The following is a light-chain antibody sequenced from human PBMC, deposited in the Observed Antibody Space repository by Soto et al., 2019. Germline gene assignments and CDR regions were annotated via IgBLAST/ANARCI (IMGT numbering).Light chain of an antibody. CDR3: QQYDISPRT. CDR1: QSLNSFY. CDR2: GSS. Sequence: EIVLTQSAGTLSLTPGERATLSCRASQSLNSFYLAWYQQKPGQAPRLLIYGSSNRATGIPDRFSGSGSGTDFTLTISRLDPEDFAVYYCQQYDISPRTFGQGTKVDIK. V-gene: IGKV3-20*01. J-gene: IGKJ1*01.